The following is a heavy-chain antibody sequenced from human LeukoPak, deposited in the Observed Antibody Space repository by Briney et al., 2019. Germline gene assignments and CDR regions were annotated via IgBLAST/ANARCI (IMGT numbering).Heavy chain of an antibody. Sequence: LETLSLTCTVSGGSISSYYWSWIRQPPGKGLEWIGYIYYSGSTNYNPSLKSRVTISVDTSKNQFSLKLSSVTAADTAVYYCARHSLAAVIFGWFDPWGQGTLVTVSS. CDR3: ARHSLAAVIFGWFDP. D-gene: IGHD6-13*01. CDR1: GGSISSYY. V-gene: IGHV4-59*08. J-gene: IGHJ5*02. CDR2: IYYSGST.